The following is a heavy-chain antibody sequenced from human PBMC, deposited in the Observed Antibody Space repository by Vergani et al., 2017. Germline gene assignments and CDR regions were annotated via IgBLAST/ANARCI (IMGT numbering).Heavy chain of an antibody. CDR3: ARLAGSGSLAYYYYYGMDV. D-gene: IGHD3-10*01. J-gene: IGHJ6*02. Sequence: QVQLQQWGAGLLKPSETLSLTCAVYGGSFSGYYWSWIRQHPGKGLEWIGEINHSGSTNYNPSLKSRVTISVDTSKNQFSLKLSSVTAADTAVYYCARLAGSGSLAYYYYYGMDVWGQGP. CDR1: GGSFSGYY. CDR2: INHSGST. V-gene: IGHV4-34*01.